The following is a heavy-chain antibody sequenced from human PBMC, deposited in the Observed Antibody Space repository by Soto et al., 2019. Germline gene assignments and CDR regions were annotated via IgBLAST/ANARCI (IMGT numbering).Heavy chain of an antibody. CDR3: ARGYYGDHEYFQH. J-gene: IGHJ1*01. CDR1: GGSISSGGYS. CDR2: IYHSGST. V-gene: IGHV4-30-2*01. D-gene: IGHD4-17*01. Sequence: QLQLQESGSGLVKPSQTLSLTCAVSGGSISSGGYSWSWIRQPPGKGLEWIGYIYHSGSTYYNPSLKSRVTIPVDRSKNQFSLKLSSVTAADTAVYYCARGYYGDHEYFQHWGQGTLVTVSS.